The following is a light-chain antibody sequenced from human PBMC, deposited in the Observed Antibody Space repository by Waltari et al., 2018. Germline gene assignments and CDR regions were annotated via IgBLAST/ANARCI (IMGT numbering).Light chain of an antibody. V-gene: IGKV3-11*01. CDR1: QSVSSY. CDR2: GAS. Sequence: EIVLTQSPATLSLSPGERASLSCRASQSVSSYLVWYQQKPGQTPRLLIYGASNRATGIPARFSGSGSGTDFTLTISSLESEDFAVYYCHPRSNWPITFGQGTRLEIK. CDR3: HPRSNWPIT. J-gene: IGKJ5*01.